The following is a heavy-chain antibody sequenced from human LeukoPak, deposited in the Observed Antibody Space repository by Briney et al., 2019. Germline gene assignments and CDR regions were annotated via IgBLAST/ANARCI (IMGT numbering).Heavy chain of an antibody. D-gene: IGHD6-19*01. CDR3: VGGIGWQPDY. J-gene: IGHJ4*02. Sequence: SQTLSLTCTVSGGSISSGSYYWSWIRQPAGKGLEWIGRIYTSGSTNYNPSLKSRVTTSVDTSKNQFSLKLSSVTAADTAVYYCVGGIGWQPDYWGQGTLVTVSS. CDR1: GGSISSGSYY. V-gene: IGHV4-61*02. CDR2: IYTSGST.